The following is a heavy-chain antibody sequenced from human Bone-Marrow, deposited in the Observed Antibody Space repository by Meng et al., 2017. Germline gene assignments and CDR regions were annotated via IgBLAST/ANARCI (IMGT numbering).Heavy chain of an antibody. CDR2: IYYSGST. CDR1: GGSISSGGYY. D-gene: IGHD6-13*01. V-gene: IGHV4-31*03. CDR3: ARGPLSAAGTMGYFQH. J-gene: IGHJ1*01. Sequence: QVQLPGSGPGLVKPSHTLSLPCPVSGGSISSGGYYWSWIRQHPGKGLEWIGYIYYSGSTYYNPSLKSRVTISVDTSKNQFSLKLSSVTAADTAVYYCARGPLSAAGTMGYFQHWGQGTLVTVSS.